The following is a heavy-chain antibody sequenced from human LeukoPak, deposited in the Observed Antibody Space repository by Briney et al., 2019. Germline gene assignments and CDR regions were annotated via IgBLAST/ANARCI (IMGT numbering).Heavy chain of an antibody. D-gene: IGHD6-13*01. J-gene: IGHJ6*02. V-gene: IGHV1-18*01. CDR2: ISAYNGNT. CDR3: ARAIAAAGPSYYYGMDV. Sequence: GASVKVSCKASGYTFTSYGISWVRQAPGQGLEWMGWISAYNGNTNYAQKLQGRVTMTTDTSTSTAYMELRSLRSDDTAVYYCARAIAAAGPSYYYGMDVWGQGTTVTVSS. CDR1: GYTFTSYG.